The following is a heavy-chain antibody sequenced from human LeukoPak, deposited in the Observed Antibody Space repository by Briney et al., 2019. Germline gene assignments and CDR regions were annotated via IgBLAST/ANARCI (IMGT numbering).Heavy chain of an antibody. CDR2: ISYDGSNK. V-gene: IGHV3-30*18. D-gene: IGHD3-22*01. CDR1: GFSFSSYG. J-gene: IGHJ4*02. Sequence: GGSLRLSCAASGFSFSSYGMSWVRQAPGKGLEWVAVISYDGSNKYYADSVKGRFTISRDNSKNTLYLQMNSLRAEDTAVYYCAKDYYDSSGYYLTSYYFDYWGQGTLVIVSS. CDR3: AKDYYDSSGYYLTSYYFDY.